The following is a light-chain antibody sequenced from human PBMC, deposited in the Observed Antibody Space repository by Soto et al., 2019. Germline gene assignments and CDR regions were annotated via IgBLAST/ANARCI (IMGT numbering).Light chain of an antibody. J-gene: IGKJ4*01. CDR3: QQYGSSPLT. CDR2: GAS. CDR1: QSVHNF. Sequence: EVVLTQSPATLSLSPGDRAALSCKASQSVHNFLAWYQQRPGQAPRLLIYGASNRAAGIPARFSGSGSGTDFTLTISRLEPEDFAVYYCQQYGSSPLTFGGGTKVDNK. V-gene: IGKV3-20*01.